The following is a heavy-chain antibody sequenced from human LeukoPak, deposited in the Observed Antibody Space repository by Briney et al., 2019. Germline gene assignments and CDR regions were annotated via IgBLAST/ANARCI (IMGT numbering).Heavy chain of an antibody. V-gene: IGHV3-23*01. CDR2: ISGSGGTT. D-gene: IGHD1-1*01. Sequence: GGSLRLSCAASGFTFSTYAMSWVRQAPGKGLEWVSVISGSGGTTYYADSVKGRFTISRDNSKNTLYLQMNSLRAEDTAVYYCAKATTDNYYYGMDVWGQGTRSPSP. CDR1: GFTFSTYA. J-gene: IGHJ6*02. CDR3: AKATTDNYYYGMDV.